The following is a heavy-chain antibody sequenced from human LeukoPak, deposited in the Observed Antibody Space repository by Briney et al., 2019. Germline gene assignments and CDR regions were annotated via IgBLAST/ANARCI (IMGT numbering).Heavy chain of an antibody. Sequence: GGSLRLSCTASGFTFSSYSMNWVRQAPGKGLEWVSYISSGSGTMYYADSVKGRFTISRDNAKNTLYLQMSGLRAEDTAVYYCARDHGSGYDFVKAYFDYWGQGTLVTVSS. CDR2: ISSGSGTM. D-gene: IGHD5-12*01. CDR1: GFTFSSYS. J-gene: IGHJ4*02. CDR3: ARDHGSGYDFVKAYFDY. V-gene: IGHV3-48*01.